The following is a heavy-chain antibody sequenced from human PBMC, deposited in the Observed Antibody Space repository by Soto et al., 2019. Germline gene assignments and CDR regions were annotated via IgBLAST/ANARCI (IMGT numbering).Heavy chain of an antibody. CDR3: ARELPYDGMDV. Sequence: EVQLVESGGGLVQPGGSLRVSCAASGFSFSSYSMNWVLQAPGKGLEWVSYISSGSSTIYYADSVKGRFTISRDNAKTSLYLQMNMLRAEDTAVYYCARELPYDGMDVWGQGTTVTVAS. CDR1: GFSFSSYS. CDR2: ISSGSSTI. D-gene: IGHD5-18*01. V-gene: IGHV3-48*01. J-gene: IGHJ6*02.